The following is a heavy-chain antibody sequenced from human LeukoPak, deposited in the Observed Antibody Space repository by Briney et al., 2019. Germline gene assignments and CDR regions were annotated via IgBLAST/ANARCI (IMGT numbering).Heavy chain of an antibody. CDR3: ASYPRYYGMDV. V-gene: IGHV1-8*01. Sequence: ASVKVSCKASGYTFTSYDINWVRQATGQGLEWMGWMNPNSGNTGYAQKFQGGVTMTRNTSISTAYMELSSLRSEDTAVYYCASYPRYYGMDVWGQGTTVTVSS. CDR1: GYTFTSYD. CDR2: MNPNSGNT. J-gene: IGHJ6*02.